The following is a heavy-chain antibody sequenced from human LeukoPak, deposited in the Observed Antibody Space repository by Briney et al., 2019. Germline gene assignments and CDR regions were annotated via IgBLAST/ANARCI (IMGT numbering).Heavy chain of an antibody. D-gene: IGHD6-19*01. CDR2: IYYSGST. CDR3: ARVDSSGWDYYYYMDV. CDR1: GGSISSYY. V-gene: IGHV4-59*01. J-gene: IGHJ6*03. Sequence: SETLSLTCTVSGGSISSYYWSWIRQPPGKGLEWIGYIYYSGSTNYNPSLKSRVTISVDTSKNQFSLKLSSVTAADTAVYYCARVDSSGWDYYYYMDVWGKGTTVTVSS.